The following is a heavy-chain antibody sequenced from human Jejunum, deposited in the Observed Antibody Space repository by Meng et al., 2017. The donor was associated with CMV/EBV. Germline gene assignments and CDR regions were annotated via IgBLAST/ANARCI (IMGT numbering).Heavy chain of an antibody. J-gene: IGHJ1*01. CDR1: TFSSYN. CDR2: ITSSSTYK. V-gene: IGHV3-21*01. Sequence: TFSSYNMNWVRQAPGKWLEWVSSITSSSTYKYYADSVKGRFTVSRDNAKNSLYLQMDSLRAEDTAVYYCARDLGPQIVVVSSPGYWGQGTLVTVSS. D-gene: IGHD3-22*01. CDR3: ARDLGPQIVVVSSPGY.